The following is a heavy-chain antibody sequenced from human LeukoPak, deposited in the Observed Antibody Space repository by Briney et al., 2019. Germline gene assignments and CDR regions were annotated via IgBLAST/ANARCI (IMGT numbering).Heavy chain of an antibody. V-gene: IGHV3-53*01. CDR1: GFSVSGNS. Sequence: GGSLRLSCAASGFSVSGNSMIWVRQAPGKGLEWVSVIYTGGTTYYADSVKGRFTISRDNSKNTLFLLINSLRAEDTAVYYCANGIFLPYFDYWGQGTLVTVSS. J-gene: IGHJ4*02. CDR3: ANGIFLPYFDY. CDR2: IYTGGTT. D-gene: IGHD2-15*01.